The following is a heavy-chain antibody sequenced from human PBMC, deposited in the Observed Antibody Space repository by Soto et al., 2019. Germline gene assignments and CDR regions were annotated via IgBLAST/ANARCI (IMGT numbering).Heavy chain of an antibody. CDR1: VYSISSGYY. Sequence: PSETLSFTCAVSVYSISSGYYWVWIRHPPGKGLEWIGSIYHSGSTYYNPSLKSRVTISVDTYKNQFSLKLSSVTAADTAVYYCARVKLAGRGGFEYWGKGTMVTVSS. D-gene: IGHD2-15*01. J-gene: IGHJ4*02. CDR2: IYHSGST. V-gene: IGHV4-38-2*01. CDR3: ARVKLAGRGGFEY.